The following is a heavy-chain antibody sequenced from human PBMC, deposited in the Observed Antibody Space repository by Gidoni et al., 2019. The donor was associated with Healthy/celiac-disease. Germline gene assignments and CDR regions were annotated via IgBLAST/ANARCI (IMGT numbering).Heavy chain of an antibody. V-gene: IGHV3-43*01. CDR2: ISWDGGST. J-gene: IGHJ6*02. Sequence: LSCAASGFTFDDYTMHWVRQAPVKGLEWVSLISWDGGSTYYADSVKGRFTISRDNSKNSLYLQMNSLRTEDTALYYCAKELQDRWEPERWGYGMDVWGQGTTVTVSS. CDR3: AKELQDRWEPERWGYGMDV. CDR1: GFTFDDYT. D-gene: IGHD1-26*01.